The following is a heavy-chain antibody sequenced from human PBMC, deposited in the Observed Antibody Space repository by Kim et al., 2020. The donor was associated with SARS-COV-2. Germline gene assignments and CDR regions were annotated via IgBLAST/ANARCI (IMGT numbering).Heavy chain of an antibody. D-gene: IGHD2-15*01. CDR2: FDPEDGET. Sequence: ASVKVSCKVSGYTLTELSMHWVRQAPGKGLEWMGGFDPEDGETIYAQKFQGRVTMTEDTSTDTAYMELSSLRSEDTAVYYCATENSHCSGGSCLYYFDYWGQGTLVTVSS. CDR1: GYTLTELS. CDR3: ATENSHCSGGSCLYYFDY. V-gene: IGHV1-24*01. J-gene: IGHJ4*02.